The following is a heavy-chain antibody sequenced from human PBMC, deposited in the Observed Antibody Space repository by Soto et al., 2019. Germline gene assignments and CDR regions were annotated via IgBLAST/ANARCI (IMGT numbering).Heavy chain of an antibody. J-gene: IGHJ5*02. CDR1: GYTFTSYG. V-gene: IGHV1-18*01. Sequence: ASVKVSCKASGYTFTSYGISWVRQAPGQGLEWMGWISAYNGNTNYAQKLQGRVTMTTDTSTSTAYMELRSLRSNDTAVYYCGRDYDILTGPFGFDPWGQGTLVTVSS. CDR3: GRDYDILTGPFGFDP. CDR2: ISAYNGNT. D-gene: IGHD3-9*01.